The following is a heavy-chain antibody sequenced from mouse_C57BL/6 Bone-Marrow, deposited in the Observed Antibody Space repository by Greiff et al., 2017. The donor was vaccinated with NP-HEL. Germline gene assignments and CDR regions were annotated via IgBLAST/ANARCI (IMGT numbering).Heavy chain of an antibody. Sequence: DVQLQESGPELVKPGDSVKISCKASGYSFTGYFMNWVMQSHGKSLEWIGRINPYNGDTFYNQKFKGKATLTVDKSSSTAHMELRSLTSEDSAVYYCARKVGYYGSSYYAMDYWGQGTSVTVSS. J-gene: IGHJ4*01. D-gene: IGHD1-1*01. CDR2: INPYNGDT. CDR1: GYSFTGYF. V-gene: IGHV1-20*01. CDR3: ARKVGYYGSSYYAMDY.